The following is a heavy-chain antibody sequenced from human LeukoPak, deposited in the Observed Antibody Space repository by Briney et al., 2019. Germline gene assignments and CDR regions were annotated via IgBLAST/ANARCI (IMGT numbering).Heavy chain of an antibody. Sequence: PGGSLRLSFAASGFTVSSNYMSWVRQAPGKGLEWVSVIYSGGSTYYADSVKGRFTISRDNAENSLYLQMNSLRAEDTAFYYCARAGGSRYYYAMDVWGQGTTVTVSS. V-gene: IGHV3-53*05. J-gene: IGHJ6*02. D-gene: IGHD3-16*01. CDR3: ARAGGSRYYYAMDV. CDR1: GFTVSSNY. CDR2: IYSGGST.